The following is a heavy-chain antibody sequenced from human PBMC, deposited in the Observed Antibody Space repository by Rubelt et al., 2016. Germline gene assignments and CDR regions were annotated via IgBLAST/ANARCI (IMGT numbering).Heavy chain of an antibody. Sequence: QVQLVESGGGVVQPGRSLRLSCAASGFTFSSYAMHWVRQAPGKGLEWVAVISYDGTNQYYADSVKGRFTISRDNSKNTLYLQMNSLRAEDTAVYYCASSSGWYFDYWGQGTLVTVSS. CDR3: ASSSGWYFDY. D-gene: IGHD6-19*01. V-gene: IGHV3-30*04. J-gene: IGHJ4*02. CDR2: ISYDGTNQ. CDR1: GFTFSSYA.